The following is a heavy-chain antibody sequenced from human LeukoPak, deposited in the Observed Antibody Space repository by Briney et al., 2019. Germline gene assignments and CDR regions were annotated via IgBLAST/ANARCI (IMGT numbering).Heavy chain of an antibody. D-gene: IGHD6-19*01. CDR2: IYHSGST. J-gene: IGHJ4*02. V-gene: IGHV4-38-2*02. Sequence: PSETLSLTCTVSGYSISSGYYWGWIRQPPGKGLEWIGSIYHSGSTYYNPSLKSRVTISVDTSKNQFSLQLNSVTPEDTAVYYCAREGISSGWYYFDYWGQGTLVTVSS. CDR1: GYSISSGYY. CDR3: AREGISSGWYYFDY.